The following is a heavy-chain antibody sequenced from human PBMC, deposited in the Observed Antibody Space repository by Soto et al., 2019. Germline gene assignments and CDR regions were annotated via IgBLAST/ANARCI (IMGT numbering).Heavy chain of an antibody. CDR1: GGSISSYY. J-gene: IGHJ3*02. V-gene: IGHV4-59*08. CDR2: IYYSGST. CDR3: ARRMKRITMVRGGGYAFDI. Sequence: SETLSLTCTVSGGSISSYYWSWIRQPPGKGLEWIGYIYYSGSTNYNPSLKSRVTISVDTSKNQFSLKLSSVTAADTAVYYCARRMKRITMVRGGGYAFDIWGQGTMVTVSS. D-gene: IGHD3-10*01.